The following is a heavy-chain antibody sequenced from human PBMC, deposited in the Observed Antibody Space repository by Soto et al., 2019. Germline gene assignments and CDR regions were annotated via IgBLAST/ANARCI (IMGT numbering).Heavy chain of an antibody. CDR2: IYSGGST. V-gene: IGHV3-66*01. CDR3: ARGVVAATPEDY. J-gene: IGHJ4*02. CDR1: GFTVSSNY. D-gene: IGHD2-15*01. Sequence: EVQLVESGGGLVQPGGSLRLSCAASGFTVSSNYMSWVRQAPGKGLEWVSVIYSGGSTYYADSVKDRFTISRDNSKNTPYLQMNSLRAEDTAVYYCARGVVAATPEDYWGQGTLVTVSS.